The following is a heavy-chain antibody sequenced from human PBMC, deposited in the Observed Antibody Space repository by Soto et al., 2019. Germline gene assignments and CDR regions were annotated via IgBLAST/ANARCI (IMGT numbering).Heavy chain of an antibody. Sequence: QVQLVESGGGVVQPGRSLRLSCAASGFTFSSYGMHWVRQAPGKGLAWVAVIWYDGSNKYYADSVKGRFTISRDNSKNTLYLQMNSLRAEDTAVYYCARDFEGSGSSGWFDPWGQGTLVTVSS. J-gene: IGHJ5*02. CDR2: IWYDGSNK. CDR1: GFTFSSYG. V-gene: IGHV3-33*01. CDR3: ARDFEGSGSSGWFDP. D-gene: IGHD3-10*01.